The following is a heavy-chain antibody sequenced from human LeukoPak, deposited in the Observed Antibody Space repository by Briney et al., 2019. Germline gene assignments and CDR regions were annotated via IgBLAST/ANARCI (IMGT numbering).Heavy chain of an antibody. J-gene: IGHJ4*02. CDR3: ARDANAYDSRPER. CDR2: VSYDGSNK. CDR1: GFRFSSYG. V-gene: IGHV3-33*01. D-gene: IGHD3-22*01. Sequence: SGGSLRLSCTASGFRFSSYGIHWVRQPPGKGLEWMALVSYDGSNKDYADSVKGRFTISRDNSKNTLHLQMISLRAEDTAVYYCARDANAYDSRPERWGQGTLVTVSS.